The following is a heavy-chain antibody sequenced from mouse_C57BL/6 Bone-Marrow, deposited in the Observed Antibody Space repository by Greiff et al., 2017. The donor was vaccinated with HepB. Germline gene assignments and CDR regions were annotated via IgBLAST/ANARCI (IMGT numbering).Heavy chain of an antibody. J-gene: IGHJ1*03. CDR1: GFSLTSYG. CDR3: SRNGDYYGSSYYWYFDV. V-gene: IGHV2-2*01. CDR2: IWSGGST. Sequence: VQLVESGPGLVQPSQSLSITCTVSGFSLTSYGVHWVRQSPGKGLEWLGVIWSGGSTDYNAAFISRLSISKDNSKSQVFFKMNSLQADDTAIYYCSRNGDYYGSSYYWYFDVWGTGTTVTVSS. D-gene: IGHD1-1*01.